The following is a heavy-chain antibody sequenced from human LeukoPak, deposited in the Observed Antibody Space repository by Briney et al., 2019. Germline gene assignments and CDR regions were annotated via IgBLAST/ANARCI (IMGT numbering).Heavy chain of an antibody. Sequence: ASVTVSCTSSGYTFTSYYMHWVRQAPGQGLEWMGLINPTGGSTGYPQKFQGRVTMTRDMSTSTDYMELSSLRAEDTAIYYCARDNSVGDNAWWFDPWGQGTLVTVSS. D-gene: IGHD1-26*01. CDR1: GYTFTSYY. CDR2: INPTGGST. J-gene: IGHJ5*02. CDR3: ARDNSVGDNAWWFDP. V-gene: IGHV1-46*01.